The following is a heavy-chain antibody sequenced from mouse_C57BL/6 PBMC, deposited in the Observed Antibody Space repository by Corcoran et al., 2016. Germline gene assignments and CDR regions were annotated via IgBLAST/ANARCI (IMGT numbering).Heavy chain of an antibody. V-gene: IGHV9-3*01. CDR3: ARPFITTVVARDY. CDR1: GYTFTTYG. CDR2: INTYSGVP. D-gene: IGHD1-1*01. Sequence: QIQLVQSGPELKKPGETVKISCKASGYTFTTYGMSWVKQAPGKGLKWMGWINTYSGVPTYADDFKGRFAFSLETSASTAYLQINNLKNEDTATYFCARPFITTVVARDYWGQGTTLTVSS. J-gene: IGHJ2*01.